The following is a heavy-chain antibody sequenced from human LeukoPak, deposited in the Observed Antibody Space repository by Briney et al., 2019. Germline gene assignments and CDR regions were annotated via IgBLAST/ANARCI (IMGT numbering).Heavy chain of an antibody. D-gene: IGHD6-6*01. CDR3: ARFGTSSSRFFDQ. V-gene: IGHV4-59*01. CDR2: IHYSGTT. CDR1: GGSLSRSS. Sequence: PSETLSLTCTVSGGSLSRSSWSWIRQPPGKGLEWIGYIHYSGTTNYYPSLKSRVTIALDTSKNQFSLKLNSVTAADTAVYYCARFGTSSSRFFDQWGQGTLVTVSS. J-gene: IGHJ4*02.